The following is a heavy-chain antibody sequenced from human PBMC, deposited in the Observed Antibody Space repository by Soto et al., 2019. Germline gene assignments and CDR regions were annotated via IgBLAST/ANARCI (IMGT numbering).Heavy chain of an antibody. CDR2: IYYSGST. J-gene: IGHJ6*02. V-gene: IGHV4-31*03. CDR3: AKDSLLSSRRMDV. CDR1: GGSISSGDYY. D-gene: IGHD1-26*01. Sequence: QVQLQESGPGLVKPSQTLSLTCTVSGGSISSGDYYWSWIRQHPGTGPEWIGYIYYSGSTCYNPSLKRRVTISVDTSKNRFSLKLSSVTAADTAVYYCAKDSLLSSRRMDVWGQGTTVTVSS.